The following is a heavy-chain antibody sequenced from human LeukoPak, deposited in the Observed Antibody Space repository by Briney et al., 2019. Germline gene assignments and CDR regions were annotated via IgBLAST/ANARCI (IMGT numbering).Heavy chain of an antibody. CDR3: ARHKYNWNHYGPPLPYFDY. Sequence: PSETLSLTCTVSGGSITNYFRSWIRQPPGKGLEWIGYVFYRGTTSYNPALNSRVTISLDTSKNQFSLKLSSVTAADTAVYYCARHKYNWNHYGPPLPYFDYWGQGTLVTVSS. CDR2: VFYRGTT. J-gene: IGHJ4*02. V-gene: IGHV4-59*08. D-gene: IGHD1-20*01. CDR1: GGSITNYF.